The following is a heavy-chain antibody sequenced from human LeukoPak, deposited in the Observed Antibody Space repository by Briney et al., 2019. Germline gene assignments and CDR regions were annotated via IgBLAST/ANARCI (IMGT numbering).Heavy chain of an antibody. V-gene: IGHV5-51*01. Sequence: PGESLKISCRGSGSDFTRYWIGWVRQMPGKGPEWMGIFYPSDSDSKYMPSFQGQVTFSADKSINTAYLQWSSLKPSDTAMYYCARRWFYDSSGPSAFDIWGQGTMVSVSS. J-gene: IGHJ3*02. CDR2: FYPSDSDS. D-gene: IGHD3-22*01. CDR3: ARRWFYDSSGPSAFDI. CDR1: GSDFTRYW.